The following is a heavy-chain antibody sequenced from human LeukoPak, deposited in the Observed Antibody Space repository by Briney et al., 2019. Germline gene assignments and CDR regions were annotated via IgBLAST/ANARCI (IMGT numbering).Heavy chain of an antibody. J-gene: IGHJ4*02. CDR3: AKVASLCTSTSCVRGGFDY. CDR1: GFTFSNHA. Sequence: PGGSLRPSCTASGFTFSNHAMSWVRQAPGKGLEWVSALSGSGGNTYYADSVKGRFTISRDNSKNTLYLQMNSLRAEDTAKYYCAKVASLCTSTSCVRGGFDYWGQGTLVTVSS. D-gene: IGHD2-2*01. V-gene: IGHV3-23*01. CDR2: LSGSGGNT.